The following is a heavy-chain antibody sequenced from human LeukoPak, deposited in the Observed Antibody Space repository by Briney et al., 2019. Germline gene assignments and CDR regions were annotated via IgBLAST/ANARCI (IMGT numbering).Heavy chain of an antibody. J-gene: IGHJ4*02. CDR1: GFTHHDYA. Sequence: GGSLRLSCVATGFTHHDYAKHWVRHLPGKGLEWVSGISWRGARTGYVDSVKGRFTVSRDNAKNSLYLTLNSLRPEDTALYYCVQDTSPYFDNYSRPNQLLDSWVQGTLVTVSS. CDR3: VQDTSPYFDNYSRPNQLLDS. CDR2: ISWRGART. D-gene: IGHD3-9*01. V-gene: IGHV3-9*01.